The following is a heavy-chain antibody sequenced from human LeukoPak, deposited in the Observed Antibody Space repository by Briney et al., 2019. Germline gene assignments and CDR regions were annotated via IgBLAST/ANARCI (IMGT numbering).Heavy chain of an antibody. CDR1: GGSISSSSYY. J-gene: IGHJ4*02. D-gene: IGHD3-22*01. V-gene: IGHV4-39*01. CDR2: IYYSGST. CDR3: ARVKAYYYDSSGYPYFDC. Sequence: SETLSLTCTVSGGSISSSSYYWGWIRQPPGKGLEWIGSIYYSGSTYYNPSLKSRVTISVDTSKNQFSLKLSSVTAADTAVYYCARVKAYYYDSSGYPYFDCWGQGTLVTVSS.